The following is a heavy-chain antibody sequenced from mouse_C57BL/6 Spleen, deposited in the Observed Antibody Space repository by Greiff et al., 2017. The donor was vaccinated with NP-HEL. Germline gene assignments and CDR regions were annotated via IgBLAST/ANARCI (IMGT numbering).Heavy chain of an antibody. Sequence: EVQRVESGPGLVKPSQSLSLTCSVTGYSITSGYYWNWIRQFPGNKLEWMGYISYDGSNNYNPSLKNRISITRDTSKNQFFLKLNSVTTEDTATYYCARNGSPFFDYWGQGTTLTVSS. D-gene: IGHD1-1*01. J-gene: IGHJ2*01. CDR3: ARNGSPFFDY. CDR1: GYSITSGYY. V-gene: IGHV3-6*01. CDR2: ISYDGSN.